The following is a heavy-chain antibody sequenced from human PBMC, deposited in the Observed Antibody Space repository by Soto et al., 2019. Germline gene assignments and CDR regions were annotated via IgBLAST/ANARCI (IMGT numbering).Heavy chain of an antibody. CDR1: GGSFSGYY. J-gene: IGHJ4*02. V-gene: IGHV4-34*01. CDR3: ARGSGIAAAGTLGSRSYYFDY. D-gene: IGHD6-13*01. CDR2: INHSGST. Sequence: PSETLSLTCAVYGGSFSGYYWSWIRQPPGKGLEWIGEINHSGSTNYNPSLKSRVTISVDTSKNQFSLKLSSVTAADTAVYYCARGSGIAAAGTLGSRSYYFDYWGQGTLATVSS.